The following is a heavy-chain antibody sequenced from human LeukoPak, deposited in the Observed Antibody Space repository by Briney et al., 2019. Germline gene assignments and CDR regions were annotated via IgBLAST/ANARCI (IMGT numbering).Heavy chain of an antibody. CDR1: GYTFTSYG. J-gene: IGHJ4*02. CDR2: ISAYNGNT. CDR3: ARGGGGGSYRANFDY. D-gene: IGHD1-26*01. Sequence: ASVKVSCKASGYTFTSYGITWVRQAPGQGLEWMEWISAYNGNTNYAQKFQGRVTMTTDTSTSTAYMELRSLRSDDTAVYYCARGGGGGSYRANFDYWGQGTLVTVSS. V-gene: IGHV1-18*01.